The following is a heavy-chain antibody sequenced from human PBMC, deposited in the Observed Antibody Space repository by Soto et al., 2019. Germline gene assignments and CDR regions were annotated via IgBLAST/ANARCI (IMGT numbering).Heavy chain of an antibody. CDR2: ISYDGSNK. Sequence: VGSLRLSCAASGFTFSSYAMHWVRQAPGKGLEWVAVISYDGSNKYYADSVKGRFTISRDNSKNTLYLQMNSLRAEDTAVYYCARDRSVRGVATTTYYYYGMDVWGQGTTVTVSS. CDR1: GFTFSSYA. V-gene: IGHV3-30-3*01. CDR3: ARDRSVRGVATTTYYYYGMDV. J-gene: IGHJ6*02. D-gene: IGHD3-10*01.